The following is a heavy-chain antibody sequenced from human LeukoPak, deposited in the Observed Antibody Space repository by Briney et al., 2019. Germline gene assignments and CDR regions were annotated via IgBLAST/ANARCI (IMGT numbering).Heavy chain of an antibody. Sequence: GGSLRLSCAASGFIFSSYWMSWVRQAPGKGLEWVANIKQDGSEKYYVDSVKGRFTISRDNTKNSLYLKMNSLRAEDTAVYCCARDSLPDSSGPPGYWGQGTLVTVSS. CDR3: ARDSLPDSSGPPGY. CDR2: IKQDGSEK. J-gene: IGHJ4*02. D-gene: IGHD3-22*01. CDR1: GFIFSSYW. V-gene: IGHV3-7*01.